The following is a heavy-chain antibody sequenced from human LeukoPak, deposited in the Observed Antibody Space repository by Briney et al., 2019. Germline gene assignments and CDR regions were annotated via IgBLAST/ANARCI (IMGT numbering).Heavy chain of an antibody. J-gene: IGHJ6*03. CDR3: ARLKDYYYSYMDV. CDR2: IYYSGST. V-gene: IGHV4-39*01. CDR1: GGSISSSTYY. Sequence: PSETLSLTCTVSGGSISSSTYYWGWIRQPPGKGLEWIGSIYYSGSTFYSPSLKSRVTISVDTSKNQSSLKLSSVTAADTAVYYCARLKDYYYSYMDVWGKGTTVTISS.